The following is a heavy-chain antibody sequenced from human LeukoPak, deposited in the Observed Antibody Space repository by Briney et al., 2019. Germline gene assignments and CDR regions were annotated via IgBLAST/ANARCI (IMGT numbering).Heavy chain of an antibody. J-gene: IGHJ4*02. Sequence: GASVTVSFKASGYTFTDYYMHWVRQAPGQGLEWMGWINPNSGGTNYAQKFQGRVTMTRDTSISAAYMELSRLRSDDTAVYYCARWDSSGWYERYYFDYWGQGTLVTVSS. CDR1: GYTFTDYY. D-gene: IGHD6-19*01. CDR3: ARWDSSGWYERYYFDY. V-gene: IGHV1-2*02. CDR2: INPNSGGT.